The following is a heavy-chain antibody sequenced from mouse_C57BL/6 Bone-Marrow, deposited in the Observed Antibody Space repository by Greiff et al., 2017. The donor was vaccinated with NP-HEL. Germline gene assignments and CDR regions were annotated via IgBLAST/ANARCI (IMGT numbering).Heavy chain of an antibody. V-gene: IGHV1-81*01. J-gene: IGHJ4*01. CDR1: GYTFTSYG. Sequence: QVQLQQSGAELARPGASVKLSCKASGYTFTSYGISWVKQRTGQGLEWIGYINPNNGGTSYNQKFKGKATLTVNKSSSTAYMELRSLTSEDSAVYYCARLRYYYAMDYWGQGTSVTVSS. CDR3: ARLRYYYAMDY. CDR2: INPNNGGT.